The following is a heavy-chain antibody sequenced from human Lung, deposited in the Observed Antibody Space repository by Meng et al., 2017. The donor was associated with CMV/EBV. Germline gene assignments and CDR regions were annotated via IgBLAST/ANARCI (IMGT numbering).Heavy chain of an antibody. D-gene: IGHD2-15*01. Sequence: AGVKKPGASVKVSCKAAGYTFTSYDISCVRQGTGQGLEWMGWMNPNSGNTGYAQKFQGRVTMARNTSISTAYMELSSLRSEDTAVYYCEKGYCSGGSCPVFDPWGQGTLVTVSS. V-gene: IGHV1-8*01. CDR3: EKGYCSGGSCPVFDP. J-gene: IGHJ5*02. CDR2: MNPNSGNT. CDR1: GYTFTSYD.